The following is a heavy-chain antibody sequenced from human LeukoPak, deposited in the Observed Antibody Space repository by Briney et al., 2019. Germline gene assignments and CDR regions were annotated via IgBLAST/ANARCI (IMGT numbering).Heavy chain of an antibody. CDR3: AKSSGWNYYYYYMDV. CDR2: ISSTSSYI. V-gene: IGHV3-21*01. Sequence: PGGSLRLSCAASGFIFTNFGMNWVRQAPGKGLEWVSSISSTSSYIYYADSVKGRFTISRDNAKSSLYLQMNSLRAEDTAVYYCAKSSGWNYYYYYMDVWGKGATVIASS. D-gene: IGHD6-19*01. CDR1: GFIFTNFG. J-gene: IGHJ6*03.